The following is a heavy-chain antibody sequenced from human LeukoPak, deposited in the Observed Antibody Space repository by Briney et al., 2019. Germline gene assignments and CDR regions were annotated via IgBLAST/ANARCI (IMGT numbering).Heavy chain of an antibody. V-gene: IGHV4-31*03. CDR3: AREYYYDSTAYYFDY. CDR2: IYYSGST. CDR1: GGSISSGDYY. J-gene: IGHJ4*02. D-gene: IGHD3-22*01. Sequence: PSETLSLTCNVSGGSISSGDYYWSWIRQHPGKGLEWIGYIYYSGSTYYNPSLKSRVTISVDTSKNQFSLKLSSVTAADTAVYYCAREYYYDSTAYYFDYWGQGTLVTVSS.